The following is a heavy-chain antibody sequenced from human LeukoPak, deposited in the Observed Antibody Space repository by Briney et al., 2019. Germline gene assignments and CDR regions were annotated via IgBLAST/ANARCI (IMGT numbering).Heavy chain of an antibody. J-gene: IGHJ6*03. V-gene: IGHV4-34*01. CDR1: GGSFSGYY. CDR2: INHSGST. CDR3: ARGMPYYYDSSGSAPSGIYYYYMDV. D-gene: IGHD3-22*01. Sequence: SETLSLTCAVYGGSFSGYYWGWIRQPPGKGLEWIGEINHSGSTNYNPSLKSRVTISVDTSKNQFSLKLSSVTAADTAVYYCARGMPYYYDSSGSAPSGIYYYYMDVWGKGTTVTVSS.